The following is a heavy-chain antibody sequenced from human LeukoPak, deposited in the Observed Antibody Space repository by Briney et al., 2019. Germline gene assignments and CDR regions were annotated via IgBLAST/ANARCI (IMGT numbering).Heavy chain of an antibody. D-gene: IGHD3-22*01. CDR1: GFTFSSYA. Sequence: GGSLRLSCAASGFTFSSYALHWVRQAPGKGLEWVAVISDDGRNKYYAESLRGRFTISRDNPKNTLYLQVNSLRADDTAVYYCARGRGHYDSSGYYGDNWGQGTLVTVSS. J-gene: IGHJ4*02. V-gene: IGHV3-30*04. CDR3: ARGRGHYDSSGYYGDN. CDR2: ISDDGRNK.